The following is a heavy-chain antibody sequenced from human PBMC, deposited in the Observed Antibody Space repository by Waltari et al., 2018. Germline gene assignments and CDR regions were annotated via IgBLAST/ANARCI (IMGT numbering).Heavy chain of an antibody. D-gene: IGHD3-22*01. CDR1: GYTFTSYD. J-gene: IGHJ4*02. CDR2: MNTNSGNT. Sequence: QVQLVQSGAEVKKPGASVKVSCKASGYTFTSYDINWVRQATGQGLEWMGWMNTNSGNTGDAQKVQGRGTMTRNTSISTAYMELSSLRSEDTAVYYCARGYYDSREQYYFDYWGQGTLVTVSS. CDR3: ARGYYDSREQYYFDY. V-gene: IGHV1-8*01.